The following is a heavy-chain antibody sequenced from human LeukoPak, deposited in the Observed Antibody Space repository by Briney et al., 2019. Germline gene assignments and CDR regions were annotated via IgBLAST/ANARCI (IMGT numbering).Heavy chain of an antibody. CDR3: ARVQEGDRGNWFDP. V-gene: IGHV1-69*13. CDR1: GGTFSSYA. J-gene: IGHJ5*02. Sequence: GASVKVSCKASGGTFSSYAISWVRQAPGQGLEWMGGIIPIFGTANYAQKFQGRVTITADESTSTAYMELSSLRSEDTAVYYCARVQEGDRGNWFDPWGQGTLVTVSS. CDR2: IIPIFGTA. D-gene: IGHD3-10*01.